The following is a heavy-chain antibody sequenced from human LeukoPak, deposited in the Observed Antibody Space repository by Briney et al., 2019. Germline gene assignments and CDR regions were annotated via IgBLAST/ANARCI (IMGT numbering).Heavy chain of an antibody. V-gene: IGHV4-59*01. D-gene: IGHD3-3*01. CDR3: ARALLRFSSYGMDV. Sequence: PSETLSLTCTVSGGSISSYYWSWIRQPPGRGLEWIGYIYYSGSTNYNPSLKSRVTISVDTSKNQFSLKLSSVTAADTAVYYCARALLRFSSYGMDVWGQGTTVTVSS. J-gene: IGHJ6*02. CDR1: GGSISSYY. CDR2: IYYSGST.